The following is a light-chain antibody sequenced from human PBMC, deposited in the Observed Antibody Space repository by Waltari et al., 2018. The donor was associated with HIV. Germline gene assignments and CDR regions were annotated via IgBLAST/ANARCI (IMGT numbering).Light chain of an antibody. CDR1: QSILFSTTNSNY. CDR3: QQYYSHPRT. V-gene: IGKV4-1*01. CDR2: WAS. Sequence: DIVLTQYPDSLTVSLGERATINCKASQSILFSTTNSNYLAWYQQKPGHPPKLLISWASGRRSGVPDRFSGAGSGTDFTLTITSLQAEDVAVYYCQQYYSHPRTFGQGTKLEI. J-gene: IGKJ2*01.